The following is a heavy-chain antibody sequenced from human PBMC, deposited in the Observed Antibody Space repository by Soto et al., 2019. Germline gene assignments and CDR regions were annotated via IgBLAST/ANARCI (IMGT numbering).Heavy chain of an antibody. Sequence: GESLKISCQGSGYRFSSFWIGCVRQKPGKGLEWMGIAQPGHSDTRYSPAFQGHVTISADASTNTAYLQWSSLRASDTAMYFCARHGYSSSWYPDHWGQGTLVTVSS. D-gene: IGHD6-13*01. CDR2: AQPGHSDT. V-gene: IGHV5-51*01. J-gene: IGHJ1*01. CDR1: GYRFSSFW. CDR3: ARHGYSSSWYPDH.